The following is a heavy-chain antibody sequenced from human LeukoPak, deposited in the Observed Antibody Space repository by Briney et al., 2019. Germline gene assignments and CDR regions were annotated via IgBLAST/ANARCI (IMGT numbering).Heavy chain of an antibody. D-gene: IGHD6-13*01. J-gene: IGHJ4*02. V-gene: IGHV3-7*05. CDR1: GFTFRSYW. CDR3: VRGIAAAGNDY. CDR2: IKQDGSEK. Sequence: GGSLRLSCAASGFTFRSYWMSWVRQAPGKGLEWVANIKQDGSEKYYVDSVKGRFTISRDNAKNSLYLQMDSLRAEDTAVYYCVRGIAAAGNDYWGQGTLVTVSS.